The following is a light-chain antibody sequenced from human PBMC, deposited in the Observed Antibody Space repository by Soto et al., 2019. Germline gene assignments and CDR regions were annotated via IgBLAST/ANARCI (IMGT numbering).Light chain of an antibody. V-gene: IGKV4-1*01. Sequence: IVLSQSPDSLAVSLGERPTINCKSSKSILYSSNNKNCLAWYQQKPGQPPKLLVYWTSTRKSGVHDRLSGSGSGTDFTLTISSLQAEDVAVYYCQQYLSTPLTFGGGTKVDI. CDR1: KSILYSSNNKNC. CDR2: WTS. J-gene: IGKJ4*01. CDR3: QQYLSTPLT.